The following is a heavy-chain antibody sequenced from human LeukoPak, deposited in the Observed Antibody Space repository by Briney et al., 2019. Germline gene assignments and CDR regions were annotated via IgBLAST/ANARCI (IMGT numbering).Heavy chain of an antibody. CDR3: AKALLILRYFDWLSDY. J-gene: IGHJ4*02. V-gene: IGHV3-23*01. CDR1: GFTFSSYA. CDR2: ISGSGGST. D-gene: IGHD3-9*01. Sequence: GGSLRLSCAASGFTFSSYAMSWVCQAPGKGLEWVSAISGSGGSTYYTDSVKGRFTISRDNSKNTLYLQMNSLRAEDTAVYYCAKALLILRYFDWLSDYWGQGTLVTVSS.